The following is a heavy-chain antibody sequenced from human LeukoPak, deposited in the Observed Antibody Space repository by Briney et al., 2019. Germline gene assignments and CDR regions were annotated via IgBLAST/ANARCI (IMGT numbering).Heavy chain of an antibody. CDR3: ARALMVYATFDY. D-gene: IGHD2-8*01. CDR1: GGSISSSSYY. V-gene: IGHV4-39*07. J-gene: IGHJ4*02. Sequence: SETLSLTCTVSGGSISSSSYYWGWIRQPPGKGLEWIGSMYYSGSTYYNPSLKSRVTISVDTSKNQFSLKLSSVTAADTAVYYCARALMVYATFDYWGQGTLVTVSS. CDR2: MYYSGST.